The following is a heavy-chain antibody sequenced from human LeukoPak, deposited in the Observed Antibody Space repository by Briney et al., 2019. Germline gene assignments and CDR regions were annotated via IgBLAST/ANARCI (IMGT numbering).Heavy chain of an antibody. V-gene: IGHV3-7*01. Sequence: GGSLRLSCAASGFTFSSYWMSWVRQAPGKGLEWGANLKQDGSEKYYVDSVKGRFTISRDNAKNSLYLQMNSLRAEDTAVYYCARLGYCSGGSCYSSYYFDYWGQGTLVTVSS. J-gene: IGHJ4*02. CDR1: GFTFSSYW. CDR2: LKQDGSEK. D-gene: IGHD2-15*01. CDR3: ARLGYCSGGSCYSSYYFDY.